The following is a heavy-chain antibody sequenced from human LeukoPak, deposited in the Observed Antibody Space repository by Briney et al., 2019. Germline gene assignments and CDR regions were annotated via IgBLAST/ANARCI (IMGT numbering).Heavy chain of an antibody. Sequence: GGSLRLSCAASGFTFDDYGMSWVRQAPGKGLEWVSGINWNGGSTGYADSVKGRFAISRDNAKNSLYLQMNSLRAEDTALYYCARVGARAGNWKSWGQMRSIWKVLFDYWGQGTLLTVSS. J-gene: IGHJ4*02. CDR3: ARVGARAGNWKSWGQMRSIWKVLFDY. V-gene: IGHV3-20*04. D-gene: IGHD1-20*01. CDR2: INWNGGST. CDR1: GFTFDDYG.